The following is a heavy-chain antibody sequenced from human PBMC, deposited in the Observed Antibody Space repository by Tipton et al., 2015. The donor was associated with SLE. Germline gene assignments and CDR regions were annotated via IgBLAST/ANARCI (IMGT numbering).Heavy chain of an antibody. D-gene: IGHD3-16*02. J-gene: IGHJ5*02. CDR3: ARSLAMRLSEPHGFDP. V-gene: IGHV3-11*03. Sequence: SLRLSCTASGFTFSDYYMSWIRQAPGKGLEWVSYISSSSSYTNYADSVKGRFTISRDNAKNSLCLQMNSLRTEDTAVYFCARSLAMRLSEPHGFDPWGQGTLVTVSS. CDR2: ISSSSSYT. CDR1: GFTFSDYY.